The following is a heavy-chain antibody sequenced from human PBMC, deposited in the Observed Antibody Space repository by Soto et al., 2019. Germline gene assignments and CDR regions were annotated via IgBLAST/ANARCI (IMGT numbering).Heavy chain of an antibody. CDR2: INPSGGST. CDR3: ARSFSYYDSSGSVNWFDP. CDR1: GYTFTSYY. Sequence: ASVKVSCKASGYTFTSYYMHWVRQAPGQGLEWTGIINPSGGSTSYAQKFQGRVTMTRDTSTSTVYMELSSLRSEDTAVYYCARSFSYYDSSGSVNWFDPWGQGTLVTVSS. V-gene: IGHV1-46*01. J-gene: IGHJ5*02. D-gene: IGHD3-22*01.